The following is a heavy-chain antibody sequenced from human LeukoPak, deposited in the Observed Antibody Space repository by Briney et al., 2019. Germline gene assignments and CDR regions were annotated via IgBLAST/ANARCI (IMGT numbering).Heavy chain of an antibody. D-gene: IGHD6-6*01. CDR3: ASGFSSSPYFDY. V-gene: IGHV3-21*01. Sequence: GGSLRLSCAASGFTFSAYYMNWVRQAPGKGLEWVSFITGSSSYIYYTDSVKGRFTISRDNAKNSLFLQMNSLRDEDTAVYYCASGFSSSPYFDYWGQGTLVTVSS. CDR1: GFTFSAYY. J-gene: IGHJ4*02. CDR2: ITGSSSYI.